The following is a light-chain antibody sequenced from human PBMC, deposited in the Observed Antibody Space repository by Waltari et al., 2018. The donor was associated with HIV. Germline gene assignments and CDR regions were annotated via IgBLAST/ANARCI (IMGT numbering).Light chain of an antibody. Sequence: IVMTQSPASLAVYPGEAASISCTASQSLMHKNKQGYLDWYVQKPGQSPELLIFLTSDRAAGVPHRISATGTDTEFTLKINTVEAADVGTYYCMQSLQTPLSFGQGTRLEIK. CDR2: LTS. J-gene: IGKJ5*01. CDR3: MQSLQTPLS. CDR1: QSLMHKNKQGY. V-gene: IGKV2-28*01.